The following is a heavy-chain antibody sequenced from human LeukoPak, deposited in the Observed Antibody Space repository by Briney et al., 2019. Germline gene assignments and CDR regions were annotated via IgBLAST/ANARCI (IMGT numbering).Heavy chain of an antibody. D-gene: IGHD4-17*01. CDR3: ARDQRLNYGDSRWVFDY. CDR1: GGTFSSYA. CDR2: IIPIFGTA. Sequence: SVKVSCKASGGTFSSYAISWVRQAPGRGLEWMGRIIPIFGTANYAQKSQGRVTITTDESTSTTYMDLSSLRSEDTAVYYCARDQRLNYGDSRWVFDYWGQGPLVTVSS. V-gene: IGHV1-69*05. J-gene: IGHJ4*02.